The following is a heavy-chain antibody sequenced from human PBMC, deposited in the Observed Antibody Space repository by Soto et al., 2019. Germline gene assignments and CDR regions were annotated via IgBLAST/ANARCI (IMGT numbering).Heavy chain of an antibody. V-gene: IGHV4-59*01. CDR2: IYYSGST. J-gene: IGHJ4*02. Sequence: PADPRSLTCDVCGGSISSYYWSWSLQRRGKGLEWIGYIYYSGSTIYNPSLKSRVTISVDTSKNQFSLKLSSVTAADTAVYYCARDSGRRITGTRRYFDYWGQVTLVTVSS. CDR3: ARDSGRRITGTRRYFDY. CDR1: GGSISSYY. D-gene: IGHD1-20*01.